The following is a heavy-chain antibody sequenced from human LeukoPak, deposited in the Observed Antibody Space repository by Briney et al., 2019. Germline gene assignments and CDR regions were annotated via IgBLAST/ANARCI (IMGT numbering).Heavy chain of an antibody. J-gene: IGHJ3*02. CDR3: ARDSDILTGYPPGAFDI. CDR1: GASVSATNYY. V-gene: IGHV4-31*03. CDR2: IYYDAGA. D-gene: IGHD3-9*01. Sequence: PSETLSLTCTVSGASVSATNYYWSWLRQHPGKGPEWIAYIYYDAGAYYNPSLESRVTISLDSSANQFSLGLSSVTAADTAVYYCARDSDILTGYPPGAFDIWGQGTMVTVSS.